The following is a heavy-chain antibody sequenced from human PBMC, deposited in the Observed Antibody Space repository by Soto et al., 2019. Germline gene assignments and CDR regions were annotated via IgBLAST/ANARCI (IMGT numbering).Heavy chain of an antibody. CDR2: ISYDGSNK. V-gene: IGHV3-30-3*01. CDR3: ARDQLWFGELLFDY. CDR1: GFTFSSYA. J-gene: IGHJ4*02. Sequence: GGSLRLSCAASGFTFSSYAMHWVRQAPGKGLEWVAVISYDGSNKYYADSVKGRFTISRDNSKNTLYLQMNSLRAEDTAVYYCARDQLWFGELLFDYWGQGTLVTVSS. D-gene: IGHD3-10*01.